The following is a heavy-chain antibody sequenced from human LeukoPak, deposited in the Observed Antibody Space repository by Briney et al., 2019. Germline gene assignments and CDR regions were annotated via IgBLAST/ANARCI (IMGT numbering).Heavy chain of an antibody. V-gene: IGHV1-18*01. CDR2: ISAYNGNT. J-gene: IGHJ4*02. CDR3: ARVRNLAVDYDSSGYYYGLDY. D-gene: IGHD3-22*01. CDR1: GYTFTTYG. Sequence: ASVTVSCKASGYTFTTYGISWVRQAPGQGLEWMGWISAYNGNTNYAQKLQSRVTMTTDTSTSTAYMELRSLRSDDTAVYYCARVRNLAVDYDSSGYYYGLDYWGQGTLVTVSS.